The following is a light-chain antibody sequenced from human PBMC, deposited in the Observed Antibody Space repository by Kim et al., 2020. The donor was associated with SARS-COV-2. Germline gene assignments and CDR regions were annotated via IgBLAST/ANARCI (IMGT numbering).Light chain of an antibody. Sequence: SASVGDSDSISCRASSALNSWVAWYQQRPGSPPKPLMYRASVLASGVPSRFVGAGSGTDYTLTLTSLEPDDSATSFCQQYNRSPWTFGQETKLEIK. CDR3: QQYNRSPWT. CDR2: RAS. J-gene: IGKJ2*02. V-gene: IGKV1-5*03. CDR1: SALNSW.